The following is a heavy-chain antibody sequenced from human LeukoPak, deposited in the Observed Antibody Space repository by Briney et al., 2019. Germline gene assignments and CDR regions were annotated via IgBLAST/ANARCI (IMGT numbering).Heavy chain of an antibody. Sequence: SETLSLTCTVSGDSISGYYWSWIRQPPGKGLEWIGYIYYSGSTNYNPSLKSRVTISVDTSKNQFSLKLSSVTAADTAVYYCARGGWYQAYWGQGTLVAVSS. CDR1: GDSISGYY. D-gene: IGHD6-19*01. V-gene: IGHV4-59*01. CDR3: ARGGWYQAY. J-gene: IGHJ4*02. CDR2: IYYSGST.